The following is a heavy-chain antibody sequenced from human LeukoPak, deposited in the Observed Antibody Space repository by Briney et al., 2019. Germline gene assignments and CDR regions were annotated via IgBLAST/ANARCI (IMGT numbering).Heavy chain of an antibody. J-gene: IGHJ4*02. CDR1: GFTFSSYA. CDR2: ISGSGGST. Sequence: GGSLRLSCAASGFTFSSYAMSWVRQAPGKGLEWVSAISGSGGSTYYADSVKGRFTISRGNSKNTLYLQMNSLRAEDTAVYYCAKAPYYYDSSGYGNWGQGTLVTVSS. V-gene: IGHV3-23*01. CDR3: AKAPYYYDSSGYGN. D-gene: IGHD3-22*01.